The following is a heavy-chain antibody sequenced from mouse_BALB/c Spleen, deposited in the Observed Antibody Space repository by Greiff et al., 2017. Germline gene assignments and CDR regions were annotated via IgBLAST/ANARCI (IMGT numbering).Heavy chain of an antibody. CDR1: GYTFTSYW. Sequence: QVQLQQPGAELVRPGVSVKLSCKASGYTFTSYWMHWIKQRPEQGLERIGEINPSNGDTFYNQKFKGKATLTVDKSSSTAHMELLSLTSEDSAVYYCGRSGDYFDYWGQGTTRTVSS. CDR2: INPSNGDT. CDR3: GRSGDYFDY. V-gene: IGHV1-53*01. J-gene: IGHJ2*01.